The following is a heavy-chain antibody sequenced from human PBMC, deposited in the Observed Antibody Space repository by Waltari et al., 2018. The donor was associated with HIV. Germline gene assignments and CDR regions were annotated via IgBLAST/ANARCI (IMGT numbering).Heavy chain of an antibody. CDR1: GYTFTAYA. J-gene: IGHJ4*02. D-gene: IGHD3-9*01. V-gene: IGHV3-30*02. Sequence: QVQLLESGGGVVQPGGCLRLSFAASGYTFTAYAMPRFRQAPGKGLEWVAFVRYDGSNKYYADSVKGRFTISRDNSKNTLYLQMNSLRADDTAVYYCARDPSPPILYDILTGYYFDYWGQGTLVTVSS. CDR3: ARDPSPPILYDILTGYYFDY. CDR2: VRYDGSNK.